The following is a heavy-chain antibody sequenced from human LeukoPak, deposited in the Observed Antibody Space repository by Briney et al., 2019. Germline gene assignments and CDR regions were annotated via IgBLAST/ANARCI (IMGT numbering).Heavy chain of an antibody. J-gene: IGHJ4*02. CDR1: GFTFSSYE. CDR2: ISSSGSTI. D-gene: IGHD3-3*01. Sequence: GGSLRLSCAASGFTFSSYEMNWVRQAPGKGLEWVSYISSSGSTIYYADSVKGRFTISRDNAKNSLYLQMNSLRAEDTAVYYCAREAYYDFWSGYYTGQGIFDYWGQGTLVTVSS. CDR3: AREAYYDFWSGYYTGQGIFDY. V-gene: IGHV3-48*03.